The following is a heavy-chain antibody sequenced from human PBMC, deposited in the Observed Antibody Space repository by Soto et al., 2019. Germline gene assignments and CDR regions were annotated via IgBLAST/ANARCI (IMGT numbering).Heavy chain of an antibody. CDR2: ISAYNGNT. J-gene: IGHJ4*02. Sequence: ASVKVSCKDSGYTFTSYGMSWVRQAPGQGLEWMGWISAYNGNTNYAQKLQGRVTMTTDTSTSTAYMELRSLRSDDTAVYYCAREMGYCSSTSCYDFDYWGQGTLVTVS. D-gene: IGHD2-2*01. CDR1: GYTFTSYG. CDR3: AREMGYCSSTSCYDFDY. V-gene: IGHV1-18*01.